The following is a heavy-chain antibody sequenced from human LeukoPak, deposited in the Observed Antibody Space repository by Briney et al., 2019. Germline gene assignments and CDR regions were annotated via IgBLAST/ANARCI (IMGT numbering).Heavy chain of an antibody. Sequence: SQTLSLTCTVSGGSISSGSYYWSWVRQPAGKGLEWIGRIYTTGSTNYNPSLKSRVTISLDTSKNQFSLKLSSVTAADTAVYYCARAVWDFDYWGQGTLVTVSS. D-gene: IGHD1-14*01. CDR3: ARAVWDFDY. V-gene: IGHV4-61*02. CDR2: IYTTGST. CDR1: GGSISSGSYY. J-gene: IGHJ4*02.